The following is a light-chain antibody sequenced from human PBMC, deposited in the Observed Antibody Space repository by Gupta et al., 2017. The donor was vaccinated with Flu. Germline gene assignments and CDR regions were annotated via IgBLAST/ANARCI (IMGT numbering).Light chain of an antibody. V-gene: IGLV3-1*01. Sequence: VSVSPGQTATITCSGDKLANKYTCWYQQKPGQSPVLIIYEDEKRPSGIPERFSGSNTGNTATLTISGTQAMDEADYYCQAWDSSAGVFGAG. CDR1: KLANKY. CDR2: EDE. CDR3: QAWDSSAGV. J-gene: IGLJ1*01.